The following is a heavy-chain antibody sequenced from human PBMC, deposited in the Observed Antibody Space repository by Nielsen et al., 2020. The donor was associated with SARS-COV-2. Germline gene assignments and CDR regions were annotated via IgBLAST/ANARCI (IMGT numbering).Heavy chain of an antibody. CDR1: GFTFSSYS. Sequence: GESLKISCAASGFTFSSYSMNWVRQAPGKGLEWVSSISSSSSYIYYADSVKGRFTISRDNAKNSLYLQMNSLRAEDTAVYYCARDSSIAARPDYYGMDVWGQGTTVTVSS. J-gene: IGHJ6*02. D-gene: IGHD6-6*01. CDR2: ISSSSSYI. V-gene: IGHV3-21*01. CDR3: ARDSSIAARPDYYGMDV.